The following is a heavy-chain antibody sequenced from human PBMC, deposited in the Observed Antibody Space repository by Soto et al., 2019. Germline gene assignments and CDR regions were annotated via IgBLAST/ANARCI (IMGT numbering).Heavy chain of an antibody. Sequence: HVQLVQSGDEVKKPGSSVKVSWKASGGTFSSYAISWVRQAPGQGLEWMGGIIPISGTANYAQKFQGRVTITADESTSTAYMELSSLSSEDTAVYYCARSQGSSTSLEIYYYYYYGMDVWGQGTTVTVSS. CDR1: GGTFSSYA. J-gene: IGHJ6*02. CDR3: ARSQGSSTSLEIYYYYYYGMDV. D-gene: IGHD2-2*01. CDR2: IIPISGTA. V-gene: IGHV1-69*01.